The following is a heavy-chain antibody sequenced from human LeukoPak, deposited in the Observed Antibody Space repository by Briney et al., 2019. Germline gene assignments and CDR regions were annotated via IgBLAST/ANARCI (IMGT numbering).Heavy chain of an antibody. CDR2: IWYDGSNE. CDR1: GFTFSTSG. D-gene: IGHD4/OR15-4a*01. V-gene: IGHV3-33*06. Sequence: GRSLRLSCAASGFTFSTSGMHWVRQAPGTGLEWVALIWYDGSNEYADSVKGRFTISRDNSKNTLYLQMNSLRAEDTAVYHCAKDQGANYYYYMDVWGKGATVTVSS. J-gene: IGHJ6*03. CDR3: AKDQGANYYYYMDV.